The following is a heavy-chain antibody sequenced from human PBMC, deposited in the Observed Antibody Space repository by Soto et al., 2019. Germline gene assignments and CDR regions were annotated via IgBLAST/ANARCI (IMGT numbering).Heavy chain of an antibody. J-gene: IGHJ4*02. Sequence: SETLSLTCTVSGGSISSGGYYWSWIRRPPGKGLEWIAYIYDTGISGYTPSTSYNPSLKSRVTMSVDTSKSQFSLKLTSVTAADTAVYYCAGSKNRGVSFDYWGQGALVTVSS. CDR1: GGSISSGGYY. V-gene: IGHV4-61*08. D-gene: IGHD3-10*01. CDR2: IYDTGISGYTPST. CDR3: AGSKNRGVSFDY.